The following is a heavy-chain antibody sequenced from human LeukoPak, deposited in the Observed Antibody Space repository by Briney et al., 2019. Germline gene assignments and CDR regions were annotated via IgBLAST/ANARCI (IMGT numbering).Heavy chain of an antibody. J-gene: IGHJ6*02. V-gene: IGHV3-11*06. CDR2: ISSSSSYT. D-gene: IGHD3-22*01. CDR1: GFTFSDYY. CDR3: ASRIDSSGYYLVDYYYGMDV. Sequence: PGGSLRLSCAASGFTFSDYYMSWIRQAPGEGLEWVSYISSSSSYTNYADSVKGRFTISRDNAKNSLYLQMNSLRAEDTAVYYCASRIDSSGYYLVDYYYGMDVWGQGTTVTVSS.